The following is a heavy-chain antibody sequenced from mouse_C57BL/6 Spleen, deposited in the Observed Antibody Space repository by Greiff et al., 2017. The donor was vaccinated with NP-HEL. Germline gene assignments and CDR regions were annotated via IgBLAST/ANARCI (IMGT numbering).Heavy chain of an antibody. D-gene: IGHD1-1*02. CDR2: ISDGGSYT. J-gene: IGHJ1*03. CDR3: ARVGGSYWYFDV. CDR1: GFTFSSYA. Sequence: EVHLVESGGGLVKPGGSLKLSCAASGFTFSSYAMSWVRQTPEKRLEWVATISDGGSYTYYPDNVKGRFTISRDNAKNNLYLQMSHLKSEDTAMYYCARVGGSYWYFDVWGTGTTVTVSS. V-gene: IGHV5-4*01.